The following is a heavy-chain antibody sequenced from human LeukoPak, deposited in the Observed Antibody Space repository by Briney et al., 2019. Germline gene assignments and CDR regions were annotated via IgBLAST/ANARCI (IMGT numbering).Heavy chain of an antibody. D-gene: IGHD6-13*01. J-gene: IGHJ4*02. Sequence: GASVKVSCKASGGTFSSYAISWVRQAPGQGLEWMGVIIPIFGTANYAQKFQGRVTITADESTSTANMELSSLRSEDTAVYYCARVAGTRSDFEYWGQGTLVTVSS. V-gene: IGHV1-69*13. CDR1: GGTFSSYA. CDR3: ARVAGTRSDFEY. CDR2: IIPIFGTA.